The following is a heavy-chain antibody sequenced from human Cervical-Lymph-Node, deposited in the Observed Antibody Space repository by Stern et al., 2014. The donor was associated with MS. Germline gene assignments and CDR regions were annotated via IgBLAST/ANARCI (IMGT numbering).Heavy chain of an antibody. CDR3: ARGRGGNYRYYFDY. D-gene: IGHD4-23*01. CDR2: ISSVGSYT. Sequence: EVKLVESGGGLVKPGGSLRLSCAASGFTFSSYSMNWVRQAPGKGLEWVASISSVGSYTYYADSLKGRFTISRDNAKNSLYLQMNSLRAEDTAVYYCARGRGGNYRYYFDYWGQGTLVTVSS. CDR1: GFTFSSYS. V-gene: IGHV3-21*01. J-gene: IGHJ4*02.